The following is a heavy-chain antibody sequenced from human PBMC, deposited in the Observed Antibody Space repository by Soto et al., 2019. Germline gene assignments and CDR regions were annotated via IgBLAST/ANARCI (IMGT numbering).Heavy chain of an antibody. CDR1: GFTFSSYA. CDR3: AKYRSGGSSGSDYYYYYGMDV. Sequence: GGSLRLSCAASGFTFSSYAMSWVRQAPGKGLEWVSAISGSGGSTYYADSVKGRFTISRDNSKNTLYLQMNSLRAEDTAVYYCAKYRSGGSSGSDYYYYYGMDVWGQGTTVTVSS. J-gene: IGHJ6*02. D-gene: IGHD6-19*01. CDR2: ISGSGGST. V-gene: IGHV3-23*01.